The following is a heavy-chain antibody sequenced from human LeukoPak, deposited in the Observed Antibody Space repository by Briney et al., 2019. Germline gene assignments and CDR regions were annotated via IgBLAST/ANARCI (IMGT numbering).Heavy chain of an antibody. Sequence: PGGSLRLSCAASGFTFSSYAMSWVRQAPGKGLEWVSAISGSGGSTYYADSVKGRFTISRDNSKNTLYLQMNSLRAEDTAVYYCAKGCSLWFGELCFYFDYWGQGTLVTVSS. CDR1: GFTFSSYA. CDR2: ISGSGGST. D-gene: IGHD3-10*01. J-gene: IGHJ4*02. CDR3: AKGCSLWFGELCFYFDY. V-gene: IGHV3-23*01.